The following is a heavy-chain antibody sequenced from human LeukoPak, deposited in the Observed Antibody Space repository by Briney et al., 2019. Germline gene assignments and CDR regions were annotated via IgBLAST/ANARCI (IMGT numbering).Heavy chain of an antibody. Sequence: ASVKVSCKASGYTFTSYDINWVRQATGQGPEWMGWMSPNSGNTGYVQKFQGRVTMTRNTSIGTAYMELSSLRSDDTAVYCCGRGRGNGRPENYFDYWGQGTLVTVSS. CDR1: GYTFTSYD. D-gene: IGHD2-8*01. J-gene: IGHJ4*02. V-gene: IGHV1-8*01. CDR3: GRGRGNGRPENYFDY. CDR2: MSPNSGNT.